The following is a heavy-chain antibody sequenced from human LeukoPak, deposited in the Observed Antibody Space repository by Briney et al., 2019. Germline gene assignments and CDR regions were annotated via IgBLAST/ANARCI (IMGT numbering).Heavy chain of an antibody. Sequence: PLETLSLTCTVSGGSISSSSYYWGWIRQPPGKGLEWIGSIYCSGSTYYNPSLKSRVTISVDTSKNQFSLKLSSVTAADTAVDYCAGDARYSSSHWFDPWGQGTLVTVSS. V-gene: IGHV4-39*07. D-gene: IGHD6-6*01. CDR2: IYCSGST. J-gene: IGHJ5*02. CDR1: GGSISSSSYY. CDR3: AGDARYSSSHWFDP.